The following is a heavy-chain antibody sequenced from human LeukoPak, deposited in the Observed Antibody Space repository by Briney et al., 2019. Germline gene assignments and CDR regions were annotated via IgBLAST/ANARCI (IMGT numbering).Heavy chain of an antibody. Sequence: GGSLRLSCAASGFMFKDYAMHWVRQVPGKGPEWVSGIRWDSVNIAYADSVKGRFIISRDNAKNSLFLQMNSLRVEDTALYFCIKEGGNYHGYFDSWGQGTLVTVSS. V-gene: IGHV3-9*01. CDR2: IRWDSVNI. CDR1: GFMFKDYA. CDR3: IKEGGNYHGYFDS. D-gene: IGHD5-24*01. J-gene: IGHJ4*02.